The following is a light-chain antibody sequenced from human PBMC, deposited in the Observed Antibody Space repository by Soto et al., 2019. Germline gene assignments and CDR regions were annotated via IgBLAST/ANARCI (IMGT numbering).Light chain of an antibody. V-gene: IGKV3D-11*02. Sequence: EIVMTQSPVTLSVSPWERATLSCRASRSVSSDYLAWYQQKPGQAPRLLIHGASNRATGIPDRFSGRGPGTDFTLTISSLEPEDFAVYYCQQRSNWPPITFGQGTRLEIK. CDR1: RSVSSDY. J-gene: IGKJ5*01. CDR2: GAS. CDR3: QQRSNWPPIT.